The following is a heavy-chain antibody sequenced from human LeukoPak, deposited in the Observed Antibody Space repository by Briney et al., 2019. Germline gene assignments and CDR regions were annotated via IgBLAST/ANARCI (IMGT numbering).Heavy chain of an antibody. D-gene: IGHD1-26*01. V-gene: IGHV5-51*07. CDR2: IYPGDSDT. CDR3: ARGSKWELLGSSWFDP. J-gene: IGHJ5*02. Sequence: GESLKISCKGSGYSFTSYWIGWVHQMPGKGLEWMGIIYPGDSDTRYSPSFQGQVTISADKSISTAYLQWSSLKASDTAMYYCARGSKWELLGSSWFDPWGQGTLVTVSS. CDR1: GYSFTSYW.